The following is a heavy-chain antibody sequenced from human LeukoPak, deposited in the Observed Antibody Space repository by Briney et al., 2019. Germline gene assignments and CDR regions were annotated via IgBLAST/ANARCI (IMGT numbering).Heavy chain of an antibody. Sequence: GGSLRLSCAASGLTFINAWMAWVRQAPGKGLEWVSAISGSGGSTYYADSVKGRFTNSRENSKNTLYLQMNSLKAEDTAVYYCAKEARYNWNGDYWGQGTLVTVSS. V-gene: IGHV3-23*01. D-gene: IGHD1-20*01. CDR1: GLTFINAW. J-gene: IGHJ4*02. CDR2: ISGSGGST. CDR3: AKEARYNWNGDY.